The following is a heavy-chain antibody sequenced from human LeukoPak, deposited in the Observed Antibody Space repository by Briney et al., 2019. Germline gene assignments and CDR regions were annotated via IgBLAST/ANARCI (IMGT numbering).Heavy chain of an antibody. D-gene: IGHD5-12*01. Sequence: SETLSLTCTVSGGSISSGDYYWGWIRQPPGKGLEWIGYIYYSGSTNYNPSLKSRVTISVDTSKNQFSLKLSSVTAADTAVYYCASGVVATSSPFDYWGQGTLVTVSS. V-gene: IGHV4-61*08. CDR1: GGSISSGDYY. CDR2: IYYSGST. CDR3: ASGVVATSSPFDY. J-gene: IGHJ4*02.